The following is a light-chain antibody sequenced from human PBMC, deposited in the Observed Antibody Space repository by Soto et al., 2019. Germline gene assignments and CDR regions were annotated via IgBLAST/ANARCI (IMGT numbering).Light chain of an antibody. V-gene: IGKV3-20*01. CDR3: QQYGSSPIT. CDR2: GAS. CDR1: QSVRSNY. J-gene: IGKJ5*01. Sequence: ENGLTQSPGTLSLSPGERATLSCRASQSVRSNYVAWYQQKPGQAPRLLISGASSRATGIPDRFSGSGSGTDFTLTSSRLEPDDLALYYCQQYGSSPITFGQGPRLDIK.